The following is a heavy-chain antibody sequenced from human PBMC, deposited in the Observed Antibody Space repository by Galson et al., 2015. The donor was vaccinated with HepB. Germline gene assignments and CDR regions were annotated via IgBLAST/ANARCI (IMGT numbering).Heavy chain of an antibody. J-gene: IGHJ6*02. V-gene: IGHV3-7*03. CDR3: ARDSTVAATVYYYYGMDV. CDR1: GFTFSRYW. Sequence: SLRLSCAASGFTFSRYWMSWVRPAPGKGLEWVANIEQDGSEKYYVDSVKGRFTISRDNAKNSLYLQMNSLRAEDTAVYYCARDSTVAATVYYYYGMDVWGQGTTVTVSS. CDR2: IEQDGSEK. D-gene: IGHD2-15*01.